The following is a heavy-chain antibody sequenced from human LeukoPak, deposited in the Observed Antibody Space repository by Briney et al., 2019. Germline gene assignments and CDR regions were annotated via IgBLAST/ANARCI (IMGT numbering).Heavy chain of an antibody. CDR2: IDPSDSYT. CDR1: GYRFTSYW. Sequence: GESLQISCKASGYRFTSYWISWVRQMPGKGLEWMGKIDPSDSYTNYSPSFQGHVTMSADKSISTAYLQWSSLTASDTAMYYCARHKYDSSGYFYLAYWGQGTLVTVSS. J-gene: IGHJ4*02. V-gene: IGHV5-10-1*01. D-gene: IGHD3-22*01. CDR3: ARHKYDSSGYFYLAY.